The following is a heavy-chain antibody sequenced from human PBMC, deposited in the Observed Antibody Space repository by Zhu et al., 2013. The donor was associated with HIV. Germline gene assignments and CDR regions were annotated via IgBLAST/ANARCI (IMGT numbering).Heavy chain of an antibody. D-gene: IGHD2-2*02. CDR3: ARRRYCTTTNCYIDLDY. V-gene: IGHV1-18*01. J-gene: IGHJ4*02. Sequence: QVQLVQSGAEVKKPGASVKVSCKASGYTFTTYGISWVRQAPGQGLEWMGWISTYNGNTKYAQKFQGRVTMTTDTSTSTAYMELRSLKSHDTAVYYCARRRYCTTTNCYIDLDYWGQGTLVTVSS. CDR2: ISTYNGNT. CDR1: GYTFTTYG.